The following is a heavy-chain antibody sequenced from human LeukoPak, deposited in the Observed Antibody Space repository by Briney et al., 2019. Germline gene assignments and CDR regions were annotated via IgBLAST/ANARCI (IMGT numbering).Heavy chain of an antibody. Sequence: GGSLRLSCAASEFAFSVYEMYWVRQAPGKGLEWVSYISSTGGSRYYADSVKGRFTISRDNAKNSLYLQMNSLRGEDTAVYYCATLTVASSFDYWGQGTLVTVSS. D-gene: IGHD6-19*01. CDR3: ATLTVASSFDY. V-gene: IGHV3-48*03. CDR2: ISSTGGSR. CDR1: EFAFSVYE. J-gene: IGHJ4*02.